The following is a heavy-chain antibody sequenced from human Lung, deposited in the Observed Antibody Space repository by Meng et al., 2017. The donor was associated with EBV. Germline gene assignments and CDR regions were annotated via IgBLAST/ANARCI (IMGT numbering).Heavy chain of an antibody. CDR3: ARDRKHYGERGWFDP. J-gene: IGHJ5*02. CDR1: GGSIGSGDYY. D-gene: IGHD4-17*01. Sequence: LLAAGPGLGQPSQTLSLPCTVSGGSIGSGDYYWSWIRQPPGKGLEWIGYIYYSGSTYSNASLKSRVTISIDRSKNQFSLKLSSVTAADTAVYYCARDRKHYGERGWFDPWGQGTLVTVSS. CDR2: IYYSGST. V-gene: IGHV4-30-4*01.